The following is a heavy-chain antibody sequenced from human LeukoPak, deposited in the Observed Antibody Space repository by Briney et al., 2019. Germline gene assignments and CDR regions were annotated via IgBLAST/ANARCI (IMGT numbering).Heavy chain of an antibody. CDR1: GYTFTSYG. D-gene: IGHD3-10*01. J-gene: IGHJ4*02. CDR3: ARAPITMVRGVIDEQWLLWDY. Sequence: ASVKVSCKASGYTFTSYGISWVRQAPGQGLEWMGWISAYNGNTNYAQKLQGRVTMTTDTSTSTAYMELRSLRSDDTAVYYCARAPITMVRGVIDEQWLLWDYWGQGTLVTVSS. CDR2: ISAYNGNT. V-gene: IGHV1-18*01.